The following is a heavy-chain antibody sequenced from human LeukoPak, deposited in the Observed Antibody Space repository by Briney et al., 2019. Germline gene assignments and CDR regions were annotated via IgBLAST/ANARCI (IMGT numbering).Heavy chain of an antibody. CDR3: AREGRLDLTYSYASGGAFDI. V-gene: IGHV3-48*04. D-gene: IGHD3-10*01. CDR2: ISSGGNTL. J-gene: IGHJ3*02. Sequence: AGGSLRLSCEASGFTFSNYSMNWVRQAPGKGLEWVSYISSGGNTLYYADSVKGRFTISRDDAKNSLYLQMNSLGAEDTAVYYCAREGRLDLTYSYASGGAFDIWGQGTVVTVSS. CDR1: GFTFSNYS.